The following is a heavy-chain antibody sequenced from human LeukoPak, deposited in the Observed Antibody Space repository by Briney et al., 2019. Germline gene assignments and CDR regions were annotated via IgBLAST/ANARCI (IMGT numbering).Heavy chain of an antibody. CDR2: INPSGGST. D-gene: IGHD3-22*01. CDR3: ARPSYYDSSGYYPYYFDY. Sequence: ASVTVSCKASGYTFTSYYMHWVRQAPGQGLEWMGIINPSGGSTSYAQKFQGRVTMTRDTSTSTVYMELSSLRSEDTAVYYCARPSYYDSSGYYPYYFDYWGQGTLVTVSS. V-gene: IGHV1-46*01. J-gene: IGHJ4*02. CDR1: GYTFTSYY.